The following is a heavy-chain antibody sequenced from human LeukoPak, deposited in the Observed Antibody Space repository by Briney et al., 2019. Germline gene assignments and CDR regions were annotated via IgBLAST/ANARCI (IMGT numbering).Heavy chain of an antibody. Sequence: TGGSLRLSCAASEFTFSNAWMSWVRQAPGKGLEWVSAISGSGGSTYYADSVKGRFTISRDNSKNTLYLQMNSLRAEDTAVYYCAGGHPAAFDIWGQGTMVTVSS. CDR2: ISGSGGST. CDR1: EFTFSNAW. CDR3: AGGHPAAFDI. V-gene: IGHV3-23*01. J-gene: IGHJ3*02.